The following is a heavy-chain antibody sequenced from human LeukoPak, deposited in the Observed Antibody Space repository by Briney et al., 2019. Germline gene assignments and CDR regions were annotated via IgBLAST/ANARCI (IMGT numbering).Heavy chain of an antibody. CDR3: ASSITMVRGVIPY. V-gene: IGHV4-34*01. CDR2: INHSGST. CDR1: GGSFSGYY. D-gene: IGHD3-10*01. Sequence: PSETLSLTCAVYGGSFSGYYWSWIRQPPGKGLEWIGEINHSGSTNYNPSLKSRVTISVDTSKNQFSLKLSSVTAADTAVYYCASSITMVRGVIPYWGQGTLVTVSS. J-gene: IGHJ4*02.